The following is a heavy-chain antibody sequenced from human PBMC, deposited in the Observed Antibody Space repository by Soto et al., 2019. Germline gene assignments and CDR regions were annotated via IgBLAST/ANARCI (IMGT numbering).Heavy chain of an antibody. V-gene: IGHV4-61*08. CDR1: GGSISSGDYY. Sequence: SETLSLTCTVSGGSISSGDYYWSWIRQPPGKGLEWIGYIYYSGSTNYNPSLKSRVTISVVTSKNQFSLKLSSVIAAYPAVYYCARVTTSALSFDYWGQGTLVTVSS. CDR2: IYYSGST. J-gene: IGHJ4*02. CDR3: ARVTTSALSFDY. D-gene: IGHD4-4*01.